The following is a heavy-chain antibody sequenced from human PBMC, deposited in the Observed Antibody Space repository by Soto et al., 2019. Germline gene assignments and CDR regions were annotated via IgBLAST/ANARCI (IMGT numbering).Heavy chain of an antibody. Sequence: GESLKISCRTSGYRFTSYWIAWVRQMPGKGLEWMGIIFPSDSDTRYSPSFQGQVTISADRSTSTVFLQWASLKASDTAVYFCARKDKSGYFNWFDPWGQGTLVTVYS. V-gene: IGHV5-51*01. D-gene: IGHD3-22*01. J-gene: IGHJ5*02. CDR3: ARKDKSGYFNWFDP. CDR2: IFPSDSDT. CDR1: GYRFTSYW.